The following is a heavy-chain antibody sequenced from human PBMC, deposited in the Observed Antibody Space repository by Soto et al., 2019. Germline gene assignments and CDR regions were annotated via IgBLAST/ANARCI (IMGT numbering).Heavy chain of an antibody. Sequence: ASEKVSCKASGYTFTSYAMHWVRQAPGQRLEWMGWINAGNGNTKYSQKLQGRVTITRYTSASTAYMELSSLRSQDTAVYYCARHRALTIFGVARKGPSFVPWGLGRLVNV. CDR3: ARHRALTIFGVARKGPSFVP. D-gene: IGHD3-3*01. CDR1: GYTFTSYA. J-gene: IGHJ5*02. CDR2: INAGNGNT. V-gene: IGHV1-3*01.